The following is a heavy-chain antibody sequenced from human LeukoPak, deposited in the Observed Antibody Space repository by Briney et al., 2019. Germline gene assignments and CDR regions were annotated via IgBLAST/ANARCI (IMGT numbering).Heavy chain of an antibody. Sequence: GGSLRLSCAASGFTFSTYGMHWVRQAPGKGLEWVAVISYDGRNKYYADYVKGRVTISRDNSKNTLYLQMNSLRAEDTAVYYRAKDRQWLAYFDYWGQGTLVTVSS. D-gene: IGHD6-19*01. J-gene: IGHJ4*02. CDR3: AKDRQWLAYFDY. CDR1: GFTFSTYG. V-gene: IGHV3-30*18. CDR2: ISYDGRNK.